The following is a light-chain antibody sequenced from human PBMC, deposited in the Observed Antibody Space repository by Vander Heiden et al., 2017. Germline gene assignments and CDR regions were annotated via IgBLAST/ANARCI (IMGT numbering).Light chain of an antibody. V-gene: IGLV1-47*01. CDR2: RNN. CDR1: NSNISSNY. CDR3: AVWDNSLNGRGV. Sequence: QSVLTPPPSSSGPPRHRVTISFSGSNSNISSNYVYWYHQLPGTAPKLLIYRNNQRPSGVPDRISGSKSGTSASLAISGLRSEDEGDYYCAVWDNSLNGRGVFGGGTRLTVL. J-gene: IGLJ3*02.